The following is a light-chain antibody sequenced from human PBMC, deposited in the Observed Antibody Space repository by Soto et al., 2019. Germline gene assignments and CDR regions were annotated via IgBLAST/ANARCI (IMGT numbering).Light chain of an antibody. Sequence: QSVLTQPASVSGSPGQSITISCTGTSSDVWSYNLVSWYQQHPGKAPKLMIYEGSKRPSGVSNRFSGSKSGNTASLTISGLQAEDEADYYCCSYAGSSTSLYVFGTGTKVTVL. J-gene: IGLJ1*01. CDR2: EGS. CDR3: CSYAGSSTSLYV. V-gene: IGLV2-23*01. CDR1: SSDVWSYNL.